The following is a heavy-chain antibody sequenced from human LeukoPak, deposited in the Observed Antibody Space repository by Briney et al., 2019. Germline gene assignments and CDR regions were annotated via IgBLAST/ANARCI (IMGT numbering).Heavy chain of an antibody. D-gene: IGHD4-17*01. Sequence: GGSLRLSCAASGFTFSSYWMSWVRQAPGKGLEWVANIKQDGSEKYYVDSVKGRFTISRDNSKNTLYLQMNSLRAEDTAVYYCTKFGRRASTVTDDAFDIWGQGTMVTVSS. J-gene: IGHJ3*02. CDR2: IKQDGSEK. CDR3: TKFGRRASTVTDDAFDI. V-gene: IGHV3-7*01. CDR1: GFTFSSYW.